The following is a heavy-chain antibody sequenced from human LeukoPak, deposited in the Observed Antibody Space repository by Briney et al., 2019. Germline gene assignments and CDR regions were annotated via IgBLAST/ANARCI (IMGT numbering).Heavy chain of an antibody. V-gene: IGHV4-4*09. CDR3: ARHGDDYYDSSGYIDY. Sequence: SETLSLTCTVSGGSISSYYWSWIRQPPGKGLEWIGYIYTSGSTNYNPSLKSRVTISVDTSKNQFSVKLSSVTAADTAVYYCARHGDDYYDSSGYIDYWGQGTLVTVSS. CDR1: GGSISSYY. J-gene: IGHJ4*02. CDR2: IYTSGST. D-gene: IGHD3-22*01.